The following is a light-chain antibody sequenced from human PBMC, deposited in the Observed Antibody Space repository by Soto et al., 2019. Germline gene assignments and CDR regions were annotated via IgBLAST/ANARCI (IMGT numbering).Light chain of an antibody. J-gene: IGLJ1*01. V-gene: IGLV1-44*01. CDR3: AAWDDSLDGYV. CDR2: TNN. CDR1: SSNIGSNP. Sequence: QAVVTQPPSASGTPGQRVTISCSGSSSNIGSNPVSWYHHLPGTAPKLLIFTNNQRPSGVPDRFSGSKSGTSASLAISGLQSEDEADYYCAAWDDSLDGYVFGTGTKVTVL.